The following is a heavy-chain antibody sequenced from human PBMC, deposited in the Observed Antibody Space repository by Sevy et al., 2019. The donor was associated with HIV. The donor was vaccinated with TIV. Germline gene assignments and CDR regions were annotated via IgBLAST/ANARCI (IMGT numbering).Heavy chain of an antibody. J-gene: IGHJ4*02. CDR3: ARDRAYSALDY. CDR2: INEDGSRL. V-gene: IGHV3-7*01. CDR1: GFTFSDSW. D-gene: IGHD5-18*01. Sequence: GESLKISCVASGFTFSDSWMTWVRQAPGKGLERIAFINEDGSRLGYVDSVRGRFTISRENNKNSLYLQMKSLRADDTAVYFCARDRAYSALDYWGQGTLVTVSS.